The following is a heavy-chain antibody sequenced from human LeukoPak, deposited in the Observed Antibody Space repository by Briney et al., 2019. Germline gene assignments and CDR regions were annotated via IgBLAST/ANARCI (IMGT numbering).Heavy chain of an antibody. CDR1: GGSVTNNNW. Sequence: SGTLSLTCAVSGGSVTNNNWWSWVRQPPGKGLEWIGEIFHSGSTNYNPSLKSRVTMSVDKSKNQFSLRLSSVTAADTAVYYCARVGPIDFWGQGTLVTVSS. CDR2: IFHSGST. V-gene: IGHV4-4*02. CDR3: ARVGPIDF. J-gene: IGHJ4*02. D-gene: IGHD1-26*01.